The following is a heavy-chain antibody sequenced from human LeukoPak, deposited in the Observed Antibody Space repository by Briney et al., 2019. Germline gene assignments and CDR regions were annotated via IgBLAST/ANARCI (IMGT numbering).Heavy chain of an antibody. J-gene: IGHJ4*02. CDR1: GYNFTSYW. D-gene: IGHD3-10*01. CDR2: IYPGDSDT. CDR3: ARLDYYGSGRGFDY. Sequence: GASLQISCEGAGYNFTSYWIGWGRQLPGKVLGLMGIIYPGDSDTRYSPSFQGQVTISADKSISTAYLQWSSLKASDTAMYYCARLDYYGSGRGFDYWGQGTLVTVSS. V-gene: IGHV5-51*01.